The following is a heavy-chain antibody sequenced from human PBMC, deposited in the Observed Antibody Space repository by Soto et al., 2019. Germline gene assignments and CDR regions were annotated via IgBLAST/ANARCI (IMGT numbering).Heavy chain of an antibody. J-gene: IGHJ6*02. Sequence: TLSLTCSVSVGSISSGGYSWRWIRHPPGKGLEWIGYIYHSGSTYYNPSLKSRVTISVDRSKNQFSLKLSSVTAADTAVYYCARDRREKYYYYGMDVWGQGTTVTVSS. CDR3: ARDRREKYYYYGMDV. CDR1: VGSISSGGYS. CDR2: IYHSGST. D-gene: IGHD1-26*01. V-gene: IGHV4-30-2*01.